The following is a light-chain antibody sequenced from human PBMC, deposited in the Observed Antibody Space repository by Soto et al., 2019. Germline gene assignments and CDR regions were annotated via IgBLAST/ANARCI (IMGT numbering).Light chain of an antibody. V-gene: IGLV7-46*01. CDR3: LLSYNGPYV. J-gene: IGLJ1*01. CDR2: DTT. Sequence: QAVVTQEPSLTVSPGGTVTLTCGSSTGAVTNGHYPYWFQQKPGQAPRTLIYDTTNRHSWTPARFSGSLLGGKAAPTLSGAQPEDEAEYYCLLSYNGPYVFGTVTKVTVL. CDR1: TGAVTNGHY.